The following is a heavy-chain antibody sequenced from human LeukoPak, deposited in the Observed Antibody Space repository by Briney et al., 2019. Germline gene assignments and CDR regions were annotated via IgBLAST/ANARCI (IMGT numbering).Heavy chain of an antibody. V-gene: IGHV4-31*03. CDR3: ARAKMVRGVPPFDY. CDR1: GGSISSGGYY. D-gene: IGHD3-10*01. J-gene: IGHJ4*02. CDR2: IYYSGST. Sequence: SETLSLTCTVSGGSISSGGYYWSWIRQHPGKGLEWIVYIYYSGSTYYNPSLKSRVTISVDTSKNQFSLKLSSVTAADTAVYYCARAKMVRGVPPFDYWGQGTLVTVSS.